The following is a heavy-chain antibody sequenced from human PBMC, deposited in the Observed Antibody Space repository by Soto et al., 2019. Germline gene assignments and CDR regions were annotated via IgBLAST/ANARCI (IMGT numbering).Heavy chain of an antibody. Sequence: EVQLVESGGGLVQPGGSLRLSCAASEFTFSSFWMHWVRQVPGKGLVWVSRIDSDGSATTYVDSVKGRFTISRDNAKNTLFLQMDSLRAEDTAVYYCAREFLYCSGGSCYSDAFDIWGQGTMVTVSS. CDR3: AREFLYCSGGSCYSDAFDI. J-gene: IGHJ3*02. CDR2: IDSDGSAT. CDR1: EFTFSSFW. V-gene: IGHV3-74*01. D-gene: IGHD2-15*01.